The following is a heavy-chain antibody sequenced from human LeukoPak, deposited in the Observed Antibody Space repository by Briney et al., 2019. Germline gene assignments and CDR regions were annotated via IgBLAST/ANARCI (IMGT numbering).Heavy chain of an antibody. CDR2: INTDGSST. V-gene: IGHV3-74*01. J-gene: IGHJ5*02. CDR1: GFTFSSYW. Sequence: GGSLRLSCAASGFTFSSYWMHWVRQAPGKGLVWVSRINTDGSSTSYTDSVKGRFTISRDNAKNTLYLQMNSLRAEDTAVYYCARESGIAAALDLWGQGTLVTVSS. D-gene: IGHD6-13*01. CDR3: ARESGIAAALDL.